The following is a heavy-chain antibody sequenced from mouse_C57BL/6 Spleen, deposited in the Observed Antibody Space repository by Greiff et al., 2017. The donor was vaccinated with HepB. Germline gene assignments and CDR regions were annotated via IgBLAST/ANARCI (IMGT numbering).Heavy chain of an antibody. CDR3: ARGAYYYAMDY. CDR2: ISYSGST. J-gene: IGHJ4*01. Sequence: EVKLMESGPGMVKPSQSLSLTCTVTGYSITSGYDWHWIRHFPGNKLEWMGYISYSGSTNYNPSLKRRISITHDTSKNHFFLKLNSVTTEDTATYYCARGAYYYAMDYGGQGTSVTVSS. V-gene: IGHV3-1*01. CDR1: GYSITSGYD.